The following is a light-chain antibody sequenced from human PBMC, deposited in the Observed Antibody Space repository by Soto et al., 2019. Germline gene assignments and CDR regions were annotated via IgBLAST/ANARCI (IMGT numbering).Light chain of an antibody. CDR3: CSSAGSSTYV. CDR1: SSDVGSYNV. V-gene: IGLV2-23*01. J-gene: IGLJ1*01. CDR2: EGY. Sequence: QSVLTQPASVSGSPGQSITISCTGTSSDVGSYNVVSWYQQYPGKAPKVMIYEGYKRPSGVSSRFSGSKSGSTASLTISGHQVEDEADYYCCSSAGSSTYVFGKGTKVTVL.